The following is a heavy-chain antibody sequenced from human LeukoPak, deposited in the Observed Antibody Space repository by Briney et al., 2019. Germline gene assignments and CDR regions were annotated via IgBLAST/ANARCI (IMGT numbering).Heavy chain of an antibody. Sequence: GGSLRLSCVASGFTFSGNWMNCVRQAPGKGLVWVSRISGDGSDITYADSVKGRFTISRDNARNTLYLQMNSLRVEDTAVYYCVSLGGITVTGPYDFDCWGQGTVVTVSS. CDR2: ISGDGSDI. J-gene: IGHJ4*02. CDR1: GFTFSGNW. V-gene: IGHV3-74*03. CDR3: VSLGGITVTGPYDFDC. D-gene: IGHD1-20*01.